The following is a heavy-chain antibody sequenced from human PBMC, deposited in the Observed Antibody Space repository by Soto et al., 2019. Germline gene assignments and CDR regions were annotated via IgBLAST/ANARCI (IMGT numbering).Heavy chain of an antibody. D-gene: IGHD4-17*01. CDR2: ISGSGGST. V-gene: IGHV3-23*01. CDR3: AKDGYYGGYFDY. Sequence: EVQLLESGGGLVQPGGSLRLSCAASGFTFSSYAMSWVRQAPGKGLEWVSAISGSGGSTYYADSVKGRFTISRDNSKNTLYLKMNSLRAEDTAVYYCAKDGYYGGYFDYWGQGTLVTVSS. J-gene: IGHJ4*02. CDR1: GFTFSSYA.